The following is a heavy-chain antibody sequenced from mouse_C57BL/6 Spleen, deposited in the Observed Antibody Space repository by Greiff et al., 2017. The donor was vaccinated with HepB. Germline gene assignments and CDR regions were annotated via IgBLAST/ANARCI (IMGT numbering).Heavy chain of an antibody. J-gene: IGHJ2*01. CDR1: GFTFSSYA. D-gene: IGHD2-4*01. Sequence: EVKVVESGGGLVKPGGSLKLSCAASGFTFSSYAMSWVRQTPEKRLEWVATISDGGSYTYYPDNVKGRFTISRDNAKNNLYLQMSHLKSEDTAMYYCAREGTMITTEYFDYWGQGTTLTVSS. V-gene: IGHV5-4*01. CDR2: ISDGGSYT. CDR3: AREGTMITTEYFDY.